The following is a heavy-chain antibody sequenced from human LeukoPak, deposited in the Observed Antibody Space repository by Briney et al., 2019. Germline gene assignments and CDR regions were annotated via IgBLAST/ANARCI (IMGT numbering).Heavy chain of an antibody. Sequence: ASVKVSCKASGYTFTGYYMHWVRQAPGQGLEWMGWINPNSGGTNYAQKFRGRVTMTRDTSISTAYMELSRLRSDDTAVYYCARACEDIVVVPAAIYGWFDPWGQGTLVTVSS. CDR1: GYTFTGYY. V-gene: IGHV1-2*02. CDR2: INPNSGGT. J-gene: IGHJ5*02. CDR3: ARACEDIVVVPAAIYGWFDP. D-gene: IGHD2-2*02.